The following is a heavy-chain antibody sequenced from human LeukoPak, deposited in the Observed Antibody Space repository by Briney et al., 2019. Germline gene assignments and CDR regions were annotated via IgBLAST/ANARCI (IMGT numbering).Heavy chain of an antibody. J-gene: IGHJ5*02. CDR1: GYSFTSYW. CDR2: IYPGDSDT. D-gene: IGHD6-19*01. V-gene: IGHV5-51*01. CDR3: ARQQAVASVDNWFDP. Sequence: GESLKISCKGSGYSFTSYWIGWVRQMLGKGLEWMGIIYPGDSDTRYSPSFQGQVTISADKSISTAYLQWSSLKASDTAMYYCARQQAVASVDNWFDPWGQGTLVTVSS.